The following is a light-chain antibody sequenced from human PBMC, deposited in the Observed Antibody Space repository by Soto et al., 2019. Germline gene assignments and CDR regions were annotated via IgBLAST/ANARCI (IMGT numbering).Light chain of an antibody. J-gene: IGKJ1*01. V-gene: IGKV1-5*01. CDR1: QSLSTW. CDR2: DAS. Sequence: DIQMTQSPSTLSASVGDRVTITCRASQSLSTWLAWYQQKPGKAPKLLIYDASSLQTGVPSRFSGSGSGTDFTLTISSLQPEDFATYYCQQSYITPWTFGQGTKVDIK. CDR3: QQSYITPWT.